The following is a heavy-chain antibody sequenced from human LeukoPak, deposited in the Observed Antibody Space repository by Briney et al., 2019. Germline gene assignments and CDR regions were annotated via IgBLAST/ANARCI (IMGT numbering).Heavy chain of an antibody. V-gene: IGHV4-61*02. CDR1: GGSISSGSYY. J-gene: IGHJ4*02. D-gene: IGHD3-10*01. Sequence: TSETLSLTCTVSGGSISSGSYYWSWIRQPAGKGLEWIGRIYTSGSTNYNPSLKSRVTISVDTSKNQFSLKLSSVTAADTAVYYCASHYYGSGSYYSDYWGQGTLVTVSS. CDR3: ASHYYGSGSYYSDY. CDR2: IYTSGST.